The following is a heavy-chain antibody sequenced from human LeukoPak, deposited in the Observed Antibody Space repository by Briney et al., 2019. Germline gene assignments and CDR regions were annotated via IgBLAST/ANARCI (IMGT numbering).Heavy chain of an antibody. CDR1: GFTFSSYA. J-gene: IGHJ6*02. CDR3: AKASSYYDSRGYYYDRNYYYGMDV. D-gene: IGHD3-22*01. CDR2: ISGSGGST. V-gene: IGHV3-23*01. Sequence: PGGSLRLSCAASGFTFSSYAMSWVRQAPGKGLEWVSAISGSGGSTYYADSVKGRFTISRDNSKNTLYLQMNSLRAEDTAVYYCAKASSYYDSRGYYYDRNYYYGMDVWGQGTTVTVSS.